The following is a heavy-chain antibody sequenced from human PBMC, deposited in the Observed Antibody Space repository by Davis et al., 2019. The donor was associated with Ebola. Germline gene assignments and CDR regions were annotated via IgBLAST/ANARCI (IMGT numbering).Heavy chain of an antibody. CDR3: ARHTLRGSHYDFWSGYYDNWFDP. V-gene: IGHV4-4*07. Sequence: PSETLSLTCTVSGGSISSYYWSWIRQPAGKGLEWIGRIYTSGSTNYNPSLKSRVTMSVDTSKNQFSLKLSSVTAADTAVYYCARHTLRGSHYDFWSGYYDNWFDPWGQGTLVTVSS. CDR1: GGSISSYY. J-gene: IGHJ5*02. CDR2: IYTSGST. D-gene: IGHD3-3*01.